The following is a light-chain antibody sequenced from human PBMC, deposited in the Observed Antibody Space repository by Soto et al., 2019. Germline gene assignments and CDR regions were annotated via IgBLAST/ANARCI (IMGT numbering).Light chain of an antibody. Sequence: QSVLTQPPSVSGAPGQRVTISCTGRSSNIGAGYDVHWYQQLPGTAPKLLIYGNSRRPSGVPDRFSGSKSGTSASLAITGLQAEDEADYYCQSYDSSLSGGVVFGGGTKLTVL. V-gene: IGLV1-40*01. CDR3: QSYDSSLSGGVV. CDR1: SSNIGAGYD. J-gene: IGLJ2*01. CDR2: GNS.